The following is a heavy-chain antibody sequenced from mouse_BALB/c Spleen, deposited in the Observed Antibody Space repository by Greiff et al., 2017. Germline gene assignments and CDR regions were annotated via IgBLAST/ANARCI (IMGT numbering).Heavy chain of an antibody. CDR3: ASRYYGSGYRFDY. J-gene: IGHJ2*01. D-gene: IGHD1-1*01. Sequence: EVQVVESGGGLVQPGGSLKLSCAASGFTFSSYGMSWVRQTPDKRLELVATINSNGGSTYYPDSVKGRFTISRDNAKNTLYLQMSSLKSEDTAMYYCASRYYGSGYRFDYWGQGTPLTVSS. CDR2: INSNGGST. V-gene: IGHV5-6-3*01. CDR1: GFTFSSYG.